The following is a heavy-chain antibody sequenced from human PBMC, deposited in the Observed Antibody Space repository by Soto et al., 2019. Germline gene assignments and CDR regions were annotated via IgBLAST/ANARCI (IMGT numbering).Heavy chain of an antibody. Sequence: SGGTLGLCCAASGFSCDGDAMQCVRQVPGKGLEWVSGINWNSGSIGYGDSVKGRFAISGDNAKNSLHLQMNSLSAEDTAFYYCVTTEIYTLYRRHSRPWG. V-gene: IGHV3-9*01. CDR2: INWNSGSI. CDR1: GFSCDGDA. D-gene: IGHD2-15*01. CDR3: VTTEIYTLYRRHSRP. J-gene: IGHJ5*02.